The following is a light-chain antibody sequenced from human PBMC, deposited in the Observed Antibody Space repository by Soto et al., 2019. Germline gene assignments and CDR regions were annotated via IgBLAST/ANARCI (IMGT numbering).Light chain of an antibody. V-gene: IGKV1-8*01. Sequence: AFRMTQSPSSLSASTGDRVTITCRASQGISSYLAWYQQKPGKAPKLLIYAASTLQSGVPSRFSGSGSGTDFTLTISCLQSEDFATYYCQQYYSYPLTFGGGTKVDIK. CDR2: AAS. J-gene: IGKJ4*01. CDR3: QQYYSYPLT. CDR1: QGISSY.